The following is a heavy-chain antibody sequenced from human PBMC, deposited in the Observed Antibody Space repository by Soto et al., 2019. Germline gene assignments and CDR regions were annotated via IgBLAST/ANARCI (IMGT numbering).Heavy chain of an antibody. Sequence: SETLSLTCAVSGGSISSGGYSWSWIRQPPGKGLEWIGYIYHSGSTYYNPSLKSRVTISVDRSKNQFSLKLSSVTAADTAVYYCARVGSGIAVRPFDYWGQGTLVTVYS. V-gene: IGHV4-30-2*01. J-gene: IGHJ4*02. CDR2: IYHSGST. D-gene: IGHD6-19*01. CDR3: ARVGSGIAVRPFDY. CDR1: GGSISSGGYS.